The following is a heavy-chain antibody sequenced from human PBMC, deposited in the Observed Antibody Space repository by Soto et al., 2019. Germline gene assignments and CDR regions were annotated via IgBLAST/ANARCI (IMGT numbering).Heavy chain of an antibody. CDR2: IWYDGSNK. V-gene: IGHV3-30*02. Sequence: PGGSLRLSCAASGFTFSSYGMHWVRQAPGKGLEWVAVIWYDGSNKYYADSVKGRFTISRDNSKNTLYLQMNSLRAEDTAVYYCAQTTMITFGGVIVISRGAFDIWGQGTMVTVSS. CDR1: GFTFSSYG. J-gene: IGHJ3*02. CDR3: AQTTMITFGGVIVISRGAFDI. D-gene: IGHD3-16*02.